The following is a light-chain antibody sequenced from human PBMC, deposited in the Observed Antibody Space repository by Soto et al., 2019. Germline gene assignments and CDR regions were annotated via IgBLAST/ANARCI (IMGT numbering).Light chain of an antibody. Sequence: QSALTQPPSVSGSPGQSITISCTGTSSDVGGYNYVSWYQQHPGKAPKLMIYDVSKRPSGVSNRFSGSKSGNTASLTISGLQAEDEADYYCSSYTSSSTLLYVFGTGTKVTVL. CDR1: SSDVGGYNY. CDR3: SSYTSSSTLLYV. V-gene: IGLV2-14*01. J-gene: IGLJ1*01. CDR2: DVS.